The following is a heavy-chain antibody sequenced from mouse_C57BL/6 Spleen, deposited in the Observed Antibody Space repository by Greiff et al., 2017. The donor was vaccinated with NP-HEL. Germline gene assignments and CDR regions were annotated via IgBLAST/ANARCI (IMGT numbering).Heavy chain of an antibody. CDR2: IDPSDSYT. D-gene: IGHD1-1*01. V-gene: IGHV1-69*01. CDR1: GYTFTSYW. Sequence: VQLQQPGAELVMPGASVKLSCKASGYTFTSYWMHWVKQRPGQGLEWIGEIDPSDSYTNYNQKFKGKSTLTVDKSSSTAYMQRSSLTSEDSAVYYCARGGYYYGSGAMDYWGQGTSVTVSS. J-gene: IGHJ4*01. CDR3: ARGGYYYGSGAMDY.